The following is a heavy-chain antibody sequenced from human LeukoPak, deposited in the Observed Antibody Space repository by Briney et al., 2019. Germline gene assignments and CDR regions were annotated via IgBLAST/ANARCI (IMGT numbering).Heavy chain of an antibody. CDR1: GFTFSSYS. V-gene: IGHV3-21*01. J-gene: IGHJ3*02. CDR3: ARSPKAVAGAHAFDI. Sequence: GGSLRLSCAASGFTFSSYSMNWVRQAPGKGLEWVSSVSSSSSYIYYADSVKGRFTISRDNAKNSLYLQMNSLRAEDTAVYYCARSPKAVAGAHAFDIWGQGTMVTVSS. CDR2: VSSSSSYI. D-gene: IGHD6-19*01.